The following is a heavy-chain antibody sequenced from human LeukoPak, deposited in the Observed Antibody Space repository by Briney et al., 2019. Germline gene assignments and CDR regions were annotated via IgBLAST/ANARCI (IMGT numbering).Heavy chain of an antibody. CDR3: ARELPPQAIFGVVHPGYFDY. CDR1: GGTFSSYA. CDR2: IIPIFGTA. D-gene: IGHD3-3*01. J-gene: IGHJ4*02. Sequence: SVKVSCKASGGTFSSYAISWVRQAPGQGLEWIGGIIPIFGTANYAQKFQGRVTITADESTSTAYMELSSLRSEDTAVYYCARELPPQAIFGVVHPGYFDYWGQGTLVTVSS. V-gene: IGHV1-69*13.